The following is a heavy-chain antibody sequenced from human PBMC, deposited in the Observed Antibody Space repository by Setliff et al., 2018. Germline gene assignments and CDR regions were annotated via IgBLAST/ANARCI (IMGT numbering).Heavy chain of an antibody. D-gene: IGHD1-26*01. J-gene: IGHJ3*02. CDR3: ARDRPTRASGAFDI. CDR2: IKQDGSEK. CDR1: GFTFSSYW. Sequence: GGSLRLSCAASGFTFSSYWMSWVRQAPGKGLEWVANIKQDGSEKYYVDSVEGRFTISRDNAKNSLYLQMNSLRAEDTAVYYCARDRPTRASGAFDIWGQGTMVTVSS. V-gene: IGHV3-7*01.